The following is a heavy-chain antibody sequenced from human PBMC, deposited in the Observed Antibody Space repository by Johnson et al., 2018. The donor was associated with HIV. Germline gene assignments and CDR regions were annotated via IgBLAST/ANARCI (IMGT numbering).Heavy chain of an antibody. J-gene: IGHJ3*02. V-gene: IGHV3-20*04. CDR3: ARAMYYYDTSGYLIRPRAFDI. D-gene: IGHD3-22*01. Sequence: VQLVESGGDVVRPGGSLRISCVASGFKLYEYDVSWVRQVPGKGLEWVSGIHRSGGGTAYAASVKGRFTVSSANAKNSRYLQMNSLRAEATALYYCARAMYYYDTSGYLIRPRAFDIWGQGTVVTVSS. CDR2: IHRSGGGT. CDR1: GFKLYEYD.